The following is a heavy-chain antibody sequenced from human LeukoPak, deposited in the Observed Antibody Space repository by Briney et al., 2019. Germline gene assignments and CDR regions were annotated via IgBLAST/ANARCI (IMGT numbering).Heavy chain of an antibody. CDR3: AKDLGVVVAAQYYFDY. Sequence: PGGSLRLSCAASGFTFTTYWMGWVRQAPGKGLEWVANIKQDGTEKYYVDSVKGRFTISRDNAKNSLYLQMNSLRAEDTAVYYCAKDLGVVVAAQYYFDYWGQGTLLTVSS. D-gene: IGHD2-2*01. V-gene: IGHV3-7*03. CDR1: GFTFTTYW. J-gene: IGHJ4*02. CDR2: IKQDGTEK.